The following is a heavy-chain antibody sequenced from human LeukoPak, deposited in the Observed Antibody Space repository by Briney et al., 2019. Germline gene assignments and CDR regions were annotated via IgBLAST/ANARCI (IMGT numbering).Heavy chain of an antibody. CDR2: ISGSGLTT. J-gene: IGHJ3*02. V-gene: IGHV3-23*01. Sequence: GGSLRLSCAASGFTFNNYAVSWIRQAPGKGLDWVSTISGSGLTTYYADSVKGRFTISRDNSKNTLYLQMNSLRAEDTAVYYCARELKYSSSWYIPGNDAFDIWGQGTMVTVSS. CDR1: GFTFNNYA. D-gene: IGHD6-13*01. CDR3: ARELKYSSSWYIPGNDAFDI.